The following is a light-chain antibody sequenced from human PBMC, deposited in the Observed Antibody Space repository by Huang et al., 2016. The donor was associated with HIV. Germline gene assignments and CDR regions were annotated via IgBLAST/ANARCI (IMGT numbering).Light chain of an antibody. J-gene: IGKJ5*01. CDR1: QSVSSY. Sequence: EIVLTQSPATLSFSPGERATLSCRASQSVSSYLAWYQQKPGQAPRHLIYDASNRATGIPARFSGSGSGTDFTLTISSLEPEDFAVYYCQHRSNWPITFGQGTRLEIK. CDR3: QHRSNWPIT. V-gene: IGKV3-11*01. CDR2: DAS.